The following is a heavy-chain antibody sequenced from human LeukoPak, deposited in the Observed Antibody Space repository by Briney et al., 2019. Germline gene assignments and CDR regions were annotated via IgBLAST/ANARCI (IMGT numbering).Heavy chain of an antibody. CDR2: ISYDGSNK. CDR1: GFTFSSYP. V-gene: IGHV3-30-3*01. CDR3: ARALYGAYDY. D-gene: IGHD4-17*01. Sequence: GGSLRLSCAASGFTFSSYPMLWVRQAPGKGLEWVAVISYDGSNKYYADSVKGRFTISRDNSKNTLYLQMNSLRAEDTAVYYCARALYGAYDYWGQGTLVTVSS. J-gene: IGHJ4*02.